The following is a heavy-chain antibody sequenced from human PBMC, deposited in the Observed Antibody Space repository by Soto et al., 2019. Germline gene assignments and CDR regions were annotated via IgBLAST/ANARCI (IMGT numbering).Heavy chain of an antibody. CDR2: IWYDGSNK. Sequence: GGSLRLSCAASGFTFSSYGMHWVRQAPGKGLEWVAVIWYDGSNKYYADSVKGRFTISRDNSKNTLYLQMNSLRAEDTAVYYCARDREVYDYVWGSYRFSDFDYWGQGTLVTVSS. CDR3: ARDREVYDYVWGSYRFSDFDY. CDR1: GFTFSSYG. J-gene: IGHJ4*02. D-gene: IGHD3-16*02. V-gene: IGHV3-33*01.